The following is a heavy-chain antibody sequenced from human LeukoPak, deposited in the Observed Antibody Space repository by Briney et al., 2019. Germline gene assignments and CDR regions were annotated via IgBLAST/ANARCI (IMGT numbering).Heavy chain of an antibody. CDR1: GGSISSDY. Sequence: SETLSLTCTVSGGSISSDYWSWIRQPPGKGLEWIAYIYYSGSTNYNPSLKSRVTISVDTSKNQFSLKLSSVTAADTAVYYCARGGSSQNWFDPWGQGTLVTVSS. D-gene: IGHD6-13*01. J-gene: IGHJ5*02. CDR3: ARGGSSQNWFDP. V-gene: IGHV4-59*12. CDR2: IYYSGST.